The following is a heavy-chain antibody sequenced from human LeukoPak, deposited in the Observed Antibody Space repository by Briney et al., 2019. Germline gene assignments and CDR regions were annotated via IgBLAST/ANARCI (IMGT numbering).Heavy chain of an antibody. CDR2: IKQDGSEK. V-gene: IGHV3-7*01. D-gene: IGHD3-10*01. CDR1: GFTFSAYW. J-gene: IGHJ4*02. CDR3: ARHLNYYLDY. Sequence: PGGSLRLSCAASGFTFSAYWMSWVRQARGRGLEWVASIKQDGSEKYYVDSVKGRFTISRDNARNSLYLQMDSLRAEDTAVYYCARHLNYYLDYWGQGTLVTVSS.